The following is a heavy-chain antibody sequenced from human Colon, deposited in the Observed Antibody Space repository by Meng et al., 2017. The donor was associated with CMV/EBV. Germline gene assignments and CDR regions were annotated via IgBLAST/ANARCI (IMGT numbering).Heavy chain of an antibody. V-gene: IGHV3-69-1*01. CDR2: FGSSSDGTI. D-gene: IGHD2-8*01. CDR1: GITFSEYD. Sequence: GESLKISCAVSGITFSEYDMHWVRQAPGKGLEWVSSFGSSSDGTIYYADSVRGRFTISRDNSKNTLYLQMNGLRSEDTAVYYCARDGDYCTNGVCYFDYWGQGTPVTVSS. J-gene: IGHJ4*02. CDR3: ARDGDYCTNGVCYFDY.